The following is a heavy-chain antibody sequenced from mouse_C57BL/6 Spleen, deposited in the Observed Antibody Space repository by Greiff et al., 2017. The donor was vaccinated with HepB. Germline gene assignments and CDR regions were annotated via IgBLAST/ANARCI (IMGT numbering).Heavy chain of an antibody. Sequence: QVQLQQSGAELVKPGASVKMSCKASGYTFTSYWITWVKQRPGQGLEWIGDIYPGSGSTNYNEKFKSKATLTVDTSSSTAYMQLSSLTSEDSAVYYCAREGYYYGSSPYYAMDYWGQGTSVTVSS. CDR3: AREGYYYGSSPYYAMDY. D-gene: IGHD1-1*01. J-gene: IGHJ4*01. V-gene: IGHV1-55*01. CDR1: GYTFTSYW. CDR2: IYPGSGST.